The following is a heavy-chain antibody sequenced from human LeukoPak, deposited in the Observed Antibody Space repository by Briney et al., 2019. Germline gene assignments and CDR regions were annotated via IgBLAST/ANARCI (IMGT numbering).Heavy chain of an antibody. CDR3: AKDRSGEFSHFGY. CDR1: GFTFSNYG. V-gene: IGHV3-30*18. CDR2: ISYDGSMK. Sequence: PGGSLRLSCAASGFTFSNYGMHWVRQAPGKGLEWVAVISYDGSMKYYADSVKGRFTISRDNSKNTLFLQMNSLRAEDTAVYYCAKDRSGEFSHFGYWGQGTLVTVSS. D-gene: IGHD7-27*01. J-gene: IGHJ4*02.